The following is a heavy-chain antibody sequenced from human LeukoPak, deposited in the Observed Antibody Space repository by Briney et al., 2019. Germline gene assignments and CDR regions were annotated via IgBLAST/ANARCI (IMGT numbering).Heavy chain of an antibody. J-gene: IGHJ4*02. Sequence: PGGSLRLSCAASGFTFSSYWMHWVRQAPGKGLVWVSRINSDGSSTSYADSVKGQFTISRDNAKNTLYLQMNSLRAEDTAVYYCARGGYSSSWYVYWGQGTLVTVSS. CDR3: ARGGYSSSWYVY. V-gene: IGHV3-74*01. D-gene: IGHD6-13*01. CDR2: INSDGSST. CDR1: GFTFSSYW.